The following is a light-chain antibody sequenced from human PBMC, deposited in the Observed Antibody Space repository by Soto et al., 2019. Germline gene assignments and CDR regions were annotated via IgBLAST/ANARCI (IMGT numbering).Light chain of an antibody. CDR1: SSDVGGYNY. V-gene: IGLV2-14*01. J-gene: IGLJ2*01. Sequence: QSALTQPPSVSGSPGQSITISCTGTSSDVGGYNYVSWYQQHPGKAPKLMIYDVSNRPSGVSNRFSGSKSGNTASLTISGLQAEDEADYYCSSYTSSSTLGVFGGGTKVTGL. CDR3: SSYTSSSTLGV. CDR2: DVS.